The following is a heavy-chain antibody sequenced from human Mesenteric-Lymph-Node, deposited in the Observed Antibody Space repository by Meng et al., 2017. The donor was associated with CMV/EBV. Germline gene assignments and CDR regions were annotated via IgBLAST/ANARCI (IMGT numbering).Heavy chain of an antibody. Sequence: SCKASGYILNDFYIHWVRQAPGQELEWMGRINPKRGSTDYTHNFQGRVSLTRDTSSSTVYMELSSLRSDDTAVYYCATYPGDSSPNPWGQGTLVTVSS. CDR1: GYILNDFY. V-gene: IGHV1-2*06. J-gene: IGHJ5*02. CDR3: ATYPGDSSPNP. CDR2: INPKRGST. D-gene: IGHD3-22*01.